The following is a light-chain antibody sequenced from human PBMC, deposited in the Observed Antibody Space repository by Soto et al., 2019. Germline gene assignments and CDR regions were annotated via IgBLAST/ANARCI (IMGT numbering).Light chain of an antibody. V-gene: IGKV1-27*01. CDR1: QGINNY. Sequence: DIQMTQSPSSLTASVGDRVTITGLASQGINNYLVWYQQKPWKVPTLLIYAASTLQSGVPSRFSGSGSLTDFTLTIRSLQPEDVAKYDCQKYNGAQCAFGRGTKVESK. CDR3: QKYNGAQCA. CDR2: AAS. J-gene: IGKJ1*01.